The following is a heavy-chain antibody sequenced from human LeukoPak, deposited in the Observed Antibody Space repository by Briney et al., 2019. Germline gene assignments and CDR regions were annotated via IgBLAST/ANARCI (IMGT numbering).Heavy chain of an antibody. CDR2: INHSGST. V-gene: IGHV4-34*01. D-gene: IGHD6-13*01. CDR3: ARIAAAPGDY. J-gene: IGHJ4*02. Sequence: SETLSLTCAVYGGSSSGYYWSWIRQPPGKGLEWIGEINHSGSTNYNPSLKSRVTISVDTSKNQFSLKLSSVTAADTAVYYCARIAAAPGDYWGQGTLVTVSS. CDR1: GGSSSGYY.